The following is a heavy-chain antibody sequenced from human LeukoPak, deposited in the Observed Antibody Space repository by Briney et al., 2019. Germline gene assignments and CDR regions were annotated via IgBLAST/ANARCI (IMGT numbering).Heavy chain of an antibody. CDR2: IYYGGST. Sequence: SETLSLTCTVSGGSISSNSYYWVWIRQPPGKGLKWIGSIYYGGSTYYNPSLKSRVTISVDTSKNQFSLKLSSVTAADTAVYYCARVKRRIAAGFVNWFDPWGQGTLVTVSS. V-gene: IGHV4-39*07. CDR1: GGSISSNSYY. J-gene: IGHJ5*02. D-gene: IGHD6-13*01. CDR3: ARVKRRIAAGFVNWFDP.